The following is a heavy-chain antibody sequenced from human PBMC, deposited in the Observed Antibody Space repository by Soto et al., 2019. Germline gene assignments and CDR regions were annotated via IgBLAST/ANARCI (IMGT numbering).Heavy chain of an antibody. CDR1: GDSISSSNW. CDR2: VFHGGTT. D-gene: IGHD3-3*01. J-gene: IGHJ4*02. Sequence: QVQLQESGPGLVKPAGTLSLRCDVFGDSISSSNWWSWVRQSPGGGLEWIGEVFHGGTTNYNPSLKSRVSISVDKSKNQFSLKLNSMTSADTAVYFCAIDRRDFGVPFDIWGQVALVTVAS. V-gene: IGHV4-4*01. CDR3: AIDRRDFGVPFDI.